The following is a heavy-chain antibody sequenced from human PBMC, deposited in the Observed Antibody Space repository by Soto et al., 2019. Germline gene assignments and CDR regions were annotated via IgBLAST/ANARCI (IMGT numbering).Heavy chain of an antibody. CDR2: IYYSGST. D-gene: IGHD3-10*01. CDR3: ARDPESYGSGSYYNRGAFDI. CDR1: GGSISSGGYY. J-gene: IGHJ3*02. V-gene: IGHV4-31*03. Sequence: TLSLTCTVSGGSISSGGYYWSWIRQHPGKGLEWIGYIYYSGSTYYNPSLKSRVTISVDTSKNQFSLKLSSVTAADTAVYYCARDPESYGSGSYYNRGAFDIWGQGTMVTV.